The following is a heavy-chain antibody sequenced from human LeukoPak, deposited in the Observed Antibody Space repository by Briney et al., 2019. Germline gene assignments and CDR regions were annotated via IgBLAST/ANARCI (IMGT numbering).Heavy chain of an antibody. J-gene: IGHJ4*02. V-gene: IGHV3-30*18. CDR3: AKDLGAREIAVALDY. Sequence: GGSLRLSCAASGFTFSSYGMHWVRQAPGKGLEWVAVISYDGSNKYYADSVKGRFTISRDNSKNTLYLQMNSLRAEDTAVYYCAKDLGAREIAVALDYWGQGTLVTVSS. CDR2: ISYDGSNK. D-gene: IGHD6-19*01. CDR1: GFTFSSYG.